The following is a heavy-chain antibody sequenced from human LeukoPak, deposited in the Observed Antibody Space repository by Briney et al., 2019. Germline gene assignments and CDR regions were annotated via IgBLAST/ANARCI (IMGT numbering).Heavy chain of an antibody. CDR1: GFTFSSYA. CDR3: AKDRVSSIAAVNWFDP. CDR2: ISGSGGST. D-gene: IGHD6-6*01. J-gene: IGHJ5*02. V-gene: IGHV3-23*01. Sequence: GGSLRLSCAASGFTFSSYAMSWVRQAPGKGLEWVSAISGSGGSTYYADSVKGRFTISRDNSKNTLYLQMNSLRAEDTAVYYCAKDRVSSIAAVNWFDPWGQGTLVTVSS.